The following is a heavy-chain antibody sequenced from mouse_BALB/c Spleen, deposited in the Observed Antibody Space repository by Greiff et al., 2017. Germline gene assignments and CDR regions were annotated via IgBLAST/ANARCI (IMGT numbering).Heavy chain of an antibody. CDR3: ARDYYGLDY. D-gene: IGHD1-1*01. CDR2: IWGDGST. J-gene: IGHJ2*01. Sequence: QVQLQQSGPGLVAPSQSLSITCTVSGFSLTSYGVNWVRQPPGKGLEWLGMIWGDGSTDYNSALTSRLSISKDNSKSQVFLKMNSLQTDDTARYYCARDYYGLDYWGQGTTLTVSS. CDR1: GFSLTSYG. V-gene: IGHV2-6-7*01.